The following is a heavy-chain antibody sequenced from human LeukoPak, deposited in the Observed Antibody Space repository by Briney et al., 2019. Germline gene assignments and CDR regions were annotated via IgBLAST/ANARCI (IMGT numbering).Heavy chain of an antibody. Sequence: FGTANYAQKFQGRVTITTDESTSTAYMELSSLRSEDTAVYYCARGGIGGSYSNYELNAFDIWGQGTMVTVSS. CDR3: ARGGIGGSYSNYELNAFDI. J-gene: IGHJ3*02. CDR2: FGTA. V-gene: IGHV1-69*05. D-gene: IGHD4-11*01.